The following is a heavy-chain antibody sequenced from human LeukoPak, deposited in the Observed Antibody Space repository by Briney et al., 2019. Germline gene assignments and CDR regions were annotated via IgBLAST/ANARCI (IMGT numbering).Heavy chain of an antibody. CDR2: IYASGSA. D-gene: IGHD3-10*01. J-gene: IGHJ4*02. CDR1: GGPISSYF. CDR3: ARPHPLYGAGSFVF. Sequence: TSETLSLTCTVSGGPISSYFWSWIRQSPGKGLEWIGFIYASGSANYNPSLKSRVAFSLDTSKSQISLTLTSVTAADTAVYYCARPHPLYGAGSFVFWGQGILVTVSS. V-gene: IGHV4-59*08.